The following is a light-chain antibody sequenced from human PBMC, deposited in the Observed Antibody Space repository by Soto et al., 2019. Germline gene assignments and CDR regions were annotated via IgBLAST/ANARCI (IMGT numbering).Light chain of an antibody. J-gene: IGKJ1*01. CDR1: QSISTW. Sequence: DIQVAQSPSTLSASVGDRVTITCRASQSISTWLAWYQHKPGTAPKLLIYKASTLDRGVSSRFSGSGSETEFTLTISSLQPEDSATYYCKQYSSYSPWLFGQGTKVEI. CDR3: KQYSSYSPWL. CDR2: KAS. V-gene: IGKV1-5*03.